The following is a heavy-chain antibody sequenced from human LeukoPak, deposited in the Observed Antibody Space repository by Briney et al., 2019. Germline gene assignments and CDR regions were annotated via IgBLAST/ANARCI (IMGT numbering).Heavy chain of an antibody. D-gene: IGHD6-13*01. CDR2: FDPEDGET. J-gene: IGHJ4*02. Sequence: ASVRVSCKVSGYTLTELSMHWVRQAPGKGLEWMGGFDPEDGETTYAQKFQGRVTMTEDTSTDTAYMELSSLRSEDTAVYYCARDLTATAAFDCWGQGTLVTVSS. CDR1: GYTLTELS. V-gene: IGHV1-24*01. CDR3: ARDLTATAAFDC.